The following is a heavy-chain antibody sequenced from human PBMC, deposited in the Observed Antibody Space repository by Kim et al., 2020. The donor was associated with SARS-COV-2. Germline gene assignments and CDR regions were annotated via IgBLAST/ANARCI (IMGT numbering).Heavy chain of an antibody. CDR3: ARGQLRRDYGDY. V-gene: IGHV4-34*01. D-gene: IGHD1-1*01. Sequence: SETLSLTCAVYGGSFSGYYWSWIRQPPGKGLEWIGEINHSGSTNYNPSLKSRVTISVDTSKNQFSLKLSSVTAADTAVYYCARGQLRRDYGDYWGQGTLVTVSS. J-gene: IGHJ4*02. CDR2: INHSGST. CDR1: GGSFSGYY.